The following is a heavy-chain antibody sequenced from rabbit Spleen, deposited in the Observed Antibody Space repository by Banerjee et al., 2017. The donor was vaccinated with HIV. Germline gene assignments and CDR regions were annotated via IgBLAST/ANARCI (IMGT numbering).Heavy chain of an antibody. CDR3: ARSDITGSTYGYPTFRL. J-gene: IGHJ4*01. V-gene: IGHV1S45*01. CDR1: GFSFSSSYW. D-gene: IGHD8-1*01. CDR2: IEPIFGNT. Sequence: QQQLEESGGDLVKPEGSLTLTCTASGFSFSSSYWICWVRQAPGKGLEWIGYIEPIFGNTYYANWVNGRFTISSHNAQNTLYLQLNSLTAADTATYFCARSDITGSTYGYPTFRLWGPGTLVTVS.